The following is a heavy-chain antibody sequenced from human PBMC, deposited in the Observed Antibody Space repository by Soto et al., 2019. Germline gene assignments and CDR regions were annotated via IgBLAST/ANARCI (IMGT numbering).Heavy chain of an antibody. J-gene: IGHJ6*02. D-gene: IGHD1-26*01. CDR2: IIPILGIA. CDR1: GGTFSSYT. V-gene: IGHV1-69*02. CDR3: ARLPTNPILGVDYGMDV. Sequence: QVQLVQSGAEVKKPGSSVKVSCKASGGTFSSYTISWVRQAPGQGLEWMGRIIPILGIANYAQKFQGGVTITADKSTSTAYMELSSLRSEDTAVYYCARLPTNPILGVDYGMDVWGQGTTVTVSS.